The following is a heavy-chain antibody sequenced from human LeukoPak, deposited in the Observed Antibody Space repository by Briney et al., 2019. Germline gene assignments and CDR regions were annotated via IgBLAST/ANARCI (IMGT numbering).Heavy chain of an antibody. CDR3: AKDIRFAGDSSGYLDY. D-gene: IGHD3-22*01. J-gene: IGHJ4*02. CDR2: ISSSGGST. Sequence: GGSLRLSCAASGFTFSSYAMSWVRQAPGKGLEWVSGISSSGGSTVYADSVKGRFTISRDNFRNTVFLQMNSLRAEDTALYYCAKDIRFAGDSSGYLDYWGQGTLVTVSS. V-gene: IGHV3-23*01. CDR1: GFTFSSYA.